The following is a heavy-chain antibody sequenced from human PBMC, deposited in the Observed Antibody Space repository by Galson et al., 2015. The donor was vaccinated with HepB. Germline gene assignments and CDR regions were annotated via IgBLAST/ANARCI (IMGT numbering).Heavy chain of an antibody. D-gene: IGHD6-13*01. CDR1: GGSISSYY. CDR2: IYYSGST. J-gene: IGHJ2*01. Sequence: LSLTCTVSGGSISSYYWSWIRQPPGKGLEWIGYIYYSGSTNYNPSLKSRVTISVDTSKNQFSLKLSSVTAADTAVYYCARIAAAGKSLNYWYFDLWGRGTLVTVSS. CDR3: ARIAAAGKSLNYWYFDL. V-gene: IGHV4-59*08.